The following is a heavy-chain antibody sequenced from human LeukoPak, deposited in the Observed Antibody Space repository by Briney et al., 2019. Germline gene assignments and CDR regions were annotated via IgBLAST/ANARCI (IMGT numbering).Heavy chain of an antibody. CDR3: ARDFTVTTPLYYDYMDV. CDR2: IIPILGIA. CDR1: GGTFSSYT. D-gene: IGHD4-11*01. J-gene: IGHJ6*03. Sequence: GASVKVSCKASGGTFSSYTISWVRQAPGQGLEWMGRIIPILGIANYAQKFQGRVTITADKSTSTAYMELSSLRSEDTAVYYCARDFTVTTPLYYDYMDVWGKGTTVTVSS. V-gene: IGHV1-69*04.